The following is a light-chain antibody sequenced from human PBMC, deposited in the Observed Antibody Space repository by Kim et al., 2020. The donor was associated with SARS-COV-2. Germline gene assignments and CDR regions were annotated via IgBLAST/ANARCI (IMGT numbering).Light chain of an antibody. Sequence: DIQMTQSPSSLSASVGDEVTITCRASQGISNYLAWYQQKPGKAPKLLIYATSTLQSGVPSRFRGSRSGTDFTLIITRLQPEDVATYSCQKYDSAPWTFGQGTKVDIK. J-gene: IGKJ1*01. V-gene: IGKV1-27*01. CDR2: ATS. CDR1: QGISNY. CDR3: QKYDSAPWT.